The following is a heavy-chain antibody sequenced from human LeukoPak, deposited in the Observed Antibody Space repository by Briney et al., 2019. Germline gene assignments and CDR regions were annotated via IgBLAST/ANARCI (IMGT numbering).Heavy chain of an antibody. D-gene: IGHD6-13*01. CDR3: ARAGIAAAGYFDY. Sequence: SQTLSLTCAASGGSISSGGYSWSWIRQPPGKGLEWMGYIYHSGSTYYNPSLKSRVTISVDRSKNQFSLKLSSVTAADTAVYYCARAGIAAAGYFDYWGQGTLVTVSS. J-gene: IGHJ4*02. V-gene: IGHV4-30-2*01. CDR2: IYHSGST. CDR1: GGSISSGGYS.